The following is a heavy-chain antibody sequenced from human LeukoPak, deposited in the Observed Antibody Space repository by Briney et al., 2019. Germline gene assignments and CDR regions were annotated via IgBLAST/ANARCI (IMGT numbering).Heavy chain of an antibody. J-gene: IGHJ5*02. D-gene: IGHD2-21*02. CDR2: IYFNGMT. Sequence: SETLSLTCSVSGGSISDSIVSHYWSWLRQPPGKGLEWIGYIYFNGMTNYSPSLKSRVTLSVDTAKNQFSMKLISVTAADTAVYYCARTARSRDWFDPWGQGSLVTVTS. V-gene: IGHV4-61*01. CDR1: GGSISDSIVSHY. CDR3: ARTARSRDWFDP.